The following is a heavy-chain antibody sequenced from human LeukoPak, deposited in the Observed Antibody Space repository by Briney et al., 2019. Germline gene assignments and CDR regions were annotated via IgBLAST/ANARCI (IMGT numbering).Heavy chain of an antibody. J-gene: IGHJ4*02. Sequence: PGGSLRLSCAASGFTFSSYEMNWVRQAPGKGLEWVSYISSSGSTIYYADSVKGRFTFSRDNAKNSFYLQMNSLRAEDTAVYYCAREGDYYGSGSYDYWGQGTLVTVSS. V-gene: IGHV3-48*03. CDR3: AREGDYYGSGSYDY. D-gene: IGHD3-10*01. CDR1: GFTFSSYE. CDR2: ISSSGSTI.